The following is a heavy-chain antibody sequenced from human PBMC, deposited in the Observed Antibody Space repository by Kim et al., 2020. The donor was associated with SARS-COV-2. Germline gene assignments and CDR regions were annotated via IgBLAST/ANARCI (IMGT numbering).Heavy chain of an antibody. D-gene: IGHD3-10*01. CDR3: ARSGSGYFDP. V-gene: IGHV3-48*02. Sequence: TIHYADSVKCRFTISRDNAKNSLYLQMNSLRDEDTAVYYCARSGSGYFDPWGQGTLVTVSS. J-gene: IGHJ5*02. CDR2: TI.